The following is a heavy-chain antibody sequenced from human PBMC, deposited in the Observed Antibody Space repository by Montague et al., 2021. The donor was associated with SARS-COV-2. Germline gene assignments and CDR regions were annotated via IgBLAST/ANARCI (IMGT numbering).Heavy chain of an antibody. Sequence: SETLSLTCTVSGGSVRSSNDCWGWIRQPPGKGLEWIANFYYSGNTYYNPSLKSRVTISVDTSNNQFSLKLSSVTAADTAVYYCARGPKMYGELADYWGQGTPGNGSS. J-gene: IGHJ4*02. CDR2: FYYSGNT. CDR3: ARGPKMYGELADY. V-gene: IGHV4-39*01. CDR1: GGSVRSSNDC. D-gene: IGHD4-17*01.